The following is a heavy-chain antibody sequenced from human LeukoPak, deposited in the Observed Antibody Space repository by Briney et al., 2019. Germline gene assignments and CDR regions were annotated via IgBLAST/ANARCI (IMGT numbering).Heavy chain of an antibody. V-gene: IGHV2-5*02. CDR2: IYWDDDK. D-gene: IGHD3-9*01. CDR3: AHIPFYDILTGYYHFDY. Sequence: SGPTLVKPTQTLTLTCTFSGSSLSTSGVGVGWIRQPPGKTLEWLALIYWDDDKRYSPSLKSRLTITKDTSKNQVVLTMTNMDPVDTATYYCAHIPFYDILTGYYHFDYWGQGTLVTVSS. J-gene: IGHJ4*02. CDR1: GSSLSTSGVG.